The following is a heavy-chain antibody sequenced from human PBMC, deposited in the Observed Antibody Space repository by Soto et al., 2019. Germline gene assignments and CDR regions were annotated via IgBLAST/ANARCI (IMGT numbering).Heavy chain of an antibody. J-gene: IGHJ6*04. Sequence: EVQLVESGGGLVQPGGSLRLSCVASGFPFNSYWMGWVRQAPGKGLEWVANIEQNGHENHYVDSVKGRFTITRDSAKNSISLQLIILRVDDTAIDVCARGVSCSGGTCYSGPHYYDAVDVGGEGTTVTVCS. CDR3: ARGVSCSGGTCYSGPHYYDAVDV. CDR2: IEQNGHEN. D-gene: IGHD2-15*01. CDR1: GFPFNSYW. V-gene: IGHV3-7*01.